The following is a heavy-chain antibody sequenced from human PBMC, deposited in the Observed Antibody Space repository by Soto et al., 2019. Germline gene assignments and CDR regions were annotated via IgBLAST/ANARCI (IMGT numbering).Heavy chain of an antibody. CDR2: ISSNGGST. V-gene: IGHV3-64*01. J-gene: IGHJ5*02. CDR1: GFTFSSYA. D-gene: IGHD3-3*01. Sequence: GGSLRLSCAASGFTFSSYAMHWVRQAPGKGLEYVSAISSNGGSTYYANSVKGRFTISRDNSKNTLYLQMGSLRAEDMAVYYCARGNDFWSGYGNWFDPWGQGT. CDR3: ARGNDFWSGYGNWFDP.